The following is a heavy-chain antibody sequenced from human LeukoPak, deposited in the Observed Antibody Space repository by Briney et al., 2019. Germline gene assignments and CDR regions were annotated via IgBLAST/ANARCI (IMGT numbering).Heavy chain of an antibody. CDR2: INSDGSST. V-gene: IGHV3-74*01. D-gene: IGHD5-18*01. J-gene: IGHJ5*02. CDR1: GFTFSSYW. CDR3: ASQIQLWYSHNWFDP. Sequence: GGSLRLPCAASGFTFSSYWMHWVRQAPGKGLVWVSRINSDGSSTSYADSVKGRFTISRDNAKNTLYLQMNSLRAEDTAVYYCASQIQLWYSHNWFDPWGQGTLVTVSS.